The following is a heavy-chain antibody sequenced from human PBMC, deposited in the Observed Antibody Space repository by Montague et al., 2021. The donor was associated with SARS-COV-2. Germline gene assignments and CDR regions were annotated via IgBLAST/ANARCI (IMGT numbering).Heavy chain of an antibody. CDR2: TYYRSRWFN. V-gene: IGHV6-1*01. CDR3: ARAMEWRGYYYYYYMDV. Sequence: CAISGDSVSSNSAAWNWIRQSPSRGLEWLGRTYYRSRWFNDYAVSIRSRITINPDTSKNQFSLQLNSVTPEDTAVYYCARAMEWRGYYYYYYMDVWGKGTTVTVSS. J-gene: IGHJ6*03. D-gene: IGHD1-1*01. CDR1: GDSVSSNSAA.